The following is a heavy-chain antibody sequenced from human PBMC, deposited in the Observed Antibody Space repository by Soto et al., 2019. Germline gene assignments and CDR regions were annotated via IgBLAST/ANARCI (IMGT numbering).Heavy chain of an antibody. D-gene: IGHD3-22*01. V-gene: IGHV3-73*01. CDR3: TSQYDSSGYYLEFDY. CDR1: GFTFSGSA. CDR2: IRSKANSYAT. Sequence: GGSLRLSCSASGFTFSGSAMHWVRQASGKGLEWVGRIRSKANSYATAYAASVKGRFTISRDDSKNTAYLQMNSLKTEDTAVYYCTSQYDSSGYYLEFDYWGQGTLVTVSS. J-gene: IGHJ4*02.